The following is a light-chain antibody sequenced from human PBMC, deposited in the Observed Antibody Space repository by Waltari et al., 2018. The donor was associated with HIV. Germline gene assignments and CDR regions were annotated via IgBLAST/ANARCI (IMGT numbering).Light chain of an antibody. CDR2: ENN. CDR3: GAWDSGLSAWV. Sequence: HSVLTQPPSVSAAPGQKVTISCSGSSSNIGNNYVSWYQQFPGTAPKLLIYENNKRPSGIPDLFSGTKSGTSATLGITGLQTGDEAGYYCGAWDSGLSAWVFGGGTKLTVL. V-gene: IGLV1-51*01. CDR1: SSNIGNNY. J-gene: IGLJ3*02.